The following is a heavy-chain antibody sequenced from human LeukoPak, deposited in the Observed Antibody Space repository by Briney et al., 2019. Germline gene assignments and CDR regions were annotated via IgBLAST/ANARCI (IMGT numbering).Heavy chain of an antibody. V-gene: IGHV1-46*01. CDR1: GYTFTGYY. J-gene: IGHJ4*02. CDR2: INPSGGST. D-gene: IGHD1-26*01. CDR3: ARDLNSVGATFY. Sequence: ASVKVSCTASGYTFTGYYMHWVRQAPGQGLEWMGWINPSGGSTSYAQKFQGRVTMTRDTSTSTVYMGLSSLRSGDTAVYYCARDLNSVGATFYWGQGTLVTVSS.